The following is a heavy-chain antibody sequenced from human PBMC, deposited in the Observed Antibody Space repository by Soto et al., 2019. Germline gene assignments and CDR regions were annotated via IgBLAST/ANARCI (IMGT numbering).Heavy chain of an antibody. Sequence: GGSLRLSXAASGFTFSSYAMSWVRQAPGKGLEWVSAISGSGGSTYYADSVKGRFTISRDNSKNTLYLQMNSLRAEDTAVYYCARVRYYYGSGSHPIDYWGQGTLVTVSS. CDR2: ISGSGGST. CDR3: ARVRYYYGSGSHPIDY. V-gene: IGHV3-23*01. CDR1: GFTFSSYA. D-gene: IGHD3-10*01. J-gene: IGHJ4*02.